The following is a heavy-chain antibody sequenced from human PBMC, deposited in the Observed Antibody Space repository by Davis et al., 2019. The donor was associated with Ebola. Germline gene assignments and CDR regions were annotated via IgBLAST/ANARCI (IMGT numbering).Heavy chain of an antibody. CDR1: GYTFTSYY. Sequence: ASVKVSCKASGYTFTSYYMHWVRQAPGQGLEWMGIINPSGGSTSYAQKFQGRVTVTRDTSTTTVYMDLSSLRSEDTALYYCTTPGGQDSGYDVFDNWGQGTMVTVSS. J-gene: IGHJ3*02. V-gene: IGHV1-46*03. D-gene: IGHD5-12*01. CDR2: INPSGGST. CDR3: TTPGGQDSGYDVFDN.